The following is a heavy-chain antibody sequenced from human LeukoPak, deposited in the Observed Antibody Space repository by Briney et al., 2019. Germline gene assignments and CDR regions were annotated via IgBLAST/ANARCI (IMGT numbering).Heavy chain of an antibody. Sequence: GGSLRLSCAASGFTFSSYAMSWVRQAPGKGLEWDSAISGSGGSTYYADSVKGRFTISRDNSKNTLYLQMNSLRAEDTAVYYCAKSLLGIFVSLWDYWGQGTLVTVSS. CDR3: AKSLLGIFVSLWDY. CDR2: ISGSGGST. J-gene: IGHJ4*02. V-gene: IGHV3-23*01. CDR1: GFTFSSYA. D-gene: IGHD3-3*01.